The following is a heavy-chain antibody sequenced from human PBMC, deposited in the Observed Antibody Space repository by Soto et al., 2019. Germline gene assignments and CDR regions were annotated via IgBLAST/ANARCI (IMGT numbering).Heavy chain of an antibody. V-gene: IGHV3-23*01. CDR3: ALRKTGSYFDY. CDR2: IGASGAAT. D-gene: IGHD1-26*01. J-gene: IGHJ4*02. CDR1: GFTFSNAW. Sequence: PGGSLRLSCAASGFTFSNAWMSWVRQAPGTGLEWVSGIGASGAATYYADFVKGRFTISRDNSKNTLYLQMNSLRVEDTAVYYCALRKTGSYFDYWGQGTLVTVSS.